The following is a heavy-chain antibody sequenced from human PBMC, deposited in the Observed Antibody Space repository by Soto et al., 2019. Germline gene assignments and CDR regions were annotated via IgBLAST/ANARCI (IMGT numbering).Heavy chain of an antibody. D-gene: IGHD6-13*01. CDR1: GGSISSYY. CDR3: ARGTTLYSSSWYAYFGY. J-gene: IGHJ4*02. Sequence: PSETLSLTCTVSGGSISSYYWSWIRQPPGKGLEWIGYIYYSGSTNYNPSLKSRVTISVDTSKNQFSLKLSSVTAADTAVYYCARGTTLYSSSWYAYFGYWGQGTLVTVSS. V-gene: IGHV4-59*01. CDR2: IYYSGST.